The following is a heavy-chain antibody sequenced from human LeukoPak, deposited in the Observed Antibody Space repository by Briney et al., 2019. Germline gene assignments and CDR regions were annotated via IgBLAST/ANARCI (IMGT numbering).Heavy chain of an antibody. CDR1: GFTFSSYS. Sequence: GGFLRLSCAASGFTFSSYSMNWVRQAPGKGLEWVSYISSSSSTIYYADSVKGRFTISRDNAKNSLYLQMNSLRAEDTAVYYCARDRGMVRGVKDYWGQGTLVTVSS. CDR2: ISSSSSTI. J-gene: IGHJ4*02. D-gene: IGHD3-10*01. CDR3: ARDRGMVRGVKDY. V-gene: IGHV3-48*04.